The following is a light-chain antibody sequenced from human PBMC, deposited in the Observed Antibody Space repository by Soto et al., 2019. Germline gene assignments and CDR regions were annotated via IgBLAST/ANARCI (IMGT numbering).Light chain of an antibody. J-gene: IGKJ4*01. CDR2: GAS. CDR1: QSVSSSY. Sequence: EIVLTQSPGTLSLSPGERATLSCRASQSVSSSYLAWYQQKPGQAPRLLIYGASSRATGIPDRFSGSGSGTDFTLTISRPEPEDFAVYYCQQYGSSLSLTFGGGTKVDIK. CDR3: QQYGSSLSLT. V-gene: IGKV3-20*01.